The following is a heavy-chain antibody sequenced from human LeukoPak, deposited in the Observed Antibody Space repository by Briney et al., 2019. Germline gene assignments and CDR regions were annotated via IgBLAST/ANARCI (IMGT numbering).Heavy chain of an antibody. CDR3: ARGNYYEPVGNGMDV. CDR2: ISDDGGRK. Sequence: PGGSLRLSCAASGLTFSKFAMHWVRQAPGKGLQWVAIISDDGGRKYYADSMKGRFTISRDNSKNTLYLQINSLRAEDTAVYYCARGNYYEPVGNGMDVWGQGTTVTVSS. D-gene: IGHD3-22*01. CDR1: GLTFSKFA. V-gene: IGHV3-30-3*01. J-gene: IGHJ6*02.